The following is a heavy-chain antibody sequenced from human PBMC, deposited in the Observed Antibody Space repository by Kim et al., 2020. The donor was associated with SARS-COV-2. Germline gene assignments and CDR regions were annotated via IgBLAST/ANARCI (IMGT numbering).Heavy chain of an antibody. V-gene: IGHV3-48*02. CDR1: GFTFGVYT. J-gene: IGHJ6*02. CDR3: ARDWNEYGMDV. CDR2: IAGVGSPI. D-gene: IGHD1-1*01. Sequence: GGSLRLSCAASGFTFGVYTINWVRQAPGKGLEWVSYIAGVGSPIFYADFVKGRFTISRDNAKSTLYLQMNSLRDEDTAVYYCARDWNEYGMDVWGLGTTVTVSS.